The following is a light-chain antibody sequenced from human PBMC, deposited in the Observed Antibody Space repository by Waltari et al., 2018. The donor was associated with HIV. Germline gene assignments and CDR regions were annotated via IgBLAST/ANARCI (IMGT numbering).Light chain of an antibody. J-gene: IGLJ1*01. CDR2: PDS. CDR1: KLGNRF. V-gene: IGLV3-1*01. CDR3: QAWDTNTFV. Sequence: DLSQPASVSVSPGQTATVSCSGDKLGNRFVCWYRQRPGQSPELIIYPDSRRPSGISDRFSGSTSGTKATLTIRGTQSLDEGDYYCQAWDTNTFVFGGGTRVTVL.